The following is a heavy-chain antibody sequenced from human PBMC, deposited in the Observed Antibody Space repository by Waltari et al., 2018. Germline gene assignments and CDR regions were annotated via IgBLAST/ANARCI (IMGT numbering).Heavy chain of an antibody. CDR2: IYYSGST. V-gene: IGHV4-39*07. CDR1: GGSISSRSYY. D-gene: IGHD3-22*01. CDR3: ARNLYYDSSGYYFFDY. Sequence: QLQLQESGPGLVKPSETLSLTCTVSGGSISSRSYYWGWIRQPPGKGLEWIGIIYYSGSTYYNPSLKSRVTISVDTSKNQFSLKLSSVTAADTAVYYCARNLYYDSSGYYFFDYWGQGTLVTVSS. J-gene: IGHJ4*02.